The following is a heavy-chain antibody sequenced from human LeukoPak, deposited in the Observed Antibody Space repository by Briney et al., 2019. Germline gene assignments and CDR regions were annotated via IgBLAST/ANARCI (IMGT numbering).Heavy chain of an antibody. V-gene: IGHV4-4*07. CDR3: ASRGHYFDY. CDR2: IYTSGST. Sequence: SETLSLTCTVSGGSISSYYWSWIRQPAGKGLEWIGRIYTSGSTNYNPSLQSRVTISVDKSKNQFSLKLSSVAAADTAVYYCASRGHYFDYWGQGTLVTVSS. J-gene: IGHJ4*02. CDR1: GGSISSYY.